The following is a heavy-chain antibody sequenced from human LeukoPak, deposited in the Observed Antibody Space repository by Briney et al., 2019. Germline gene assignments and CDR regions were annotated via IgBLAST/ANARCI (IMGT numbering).Heavy chain of an antibody. Sequence: ASVKVSCKASGYTFTGYYLHWVRQAPGQGLEWMGWINPNSGGTRYAQKFQGRVTVTRDASISTTYMELSSLRSDDTAVYYCARGLAAAGVYWFDPWGQGTLVTVSS. CDR1: GYTFTGYY. V-gene: IGHV1-2*02. J-gene: IGHJ5*02. CDR2: INPNSGGT. D-gene: IGHD6-13*01. CDR3: ARGLAAAGVYWFDP.